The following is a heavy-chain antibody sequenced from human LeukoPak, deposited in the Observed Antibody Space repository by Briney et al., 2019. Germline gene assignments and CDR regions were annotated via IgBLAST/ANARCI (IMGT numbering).Heavy chain of an antibody. CDR1: GFTFSSYG. Sequence: PGGSLRLSCAPSGFTFSSYGMHWVRQAPGKGLEWVAVISYDGSNKYYADSVKGRFTISRDNSKNTLYLQMNSLRAEDTAVYYCAKDLIGSYYPHYYFDYWGQGTLVTVSS. CDR2: ISYDGSNK. J-gene: IGHJ4*02. CDR3: AKDLIGSYYPHYYFDY. V-gene: IGHV3-30*18. D-gene: IGHD1-26*01.